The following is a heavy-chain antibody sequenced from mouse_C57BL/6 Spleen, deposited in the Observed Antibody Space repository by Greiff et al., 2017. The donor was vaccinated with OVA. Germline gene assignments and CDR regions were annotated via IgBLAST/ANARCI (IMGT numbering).Heavy chain of an antibody. V-gene: IGHV1-81*01. CDR3: ARFLPNHEAYFDY. J-gene: IGHJ2*01. CDR2: IYPRSGNT. CDR1: GYTFTSYG. Sequence: VQLVESGAELARPGASVKLSCKASGYTFTSYGISWVKQRTGQGLEWIGEIYPRSGNTYYNEKFKGKATLTADKSSSTAYVELRSLTSEDSAVYFCARFLPNHEAYFDYWGQGTTLTVSS.